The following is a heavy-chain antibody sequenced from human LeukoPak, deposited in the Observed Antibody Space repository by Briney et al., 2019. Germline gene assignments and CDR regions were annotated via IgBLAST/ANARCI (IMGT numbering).Heavy chain of an antibody. CDR3: ARDQGYDFWSGYGDY. J-gene: IGHJ4*02. D-gene: IGHD3-3*01. CDR2: ISSSGSTI. CDR1: GFTFSDYY. V-gene: IGHV3-11*04. Sequence: GGSLRLSCAASGFTFSDYYMSWIRQAPGKGLEWVSYISSSGSTIYYANSVKGLFTISRDNAKNSLYLQMNSLRAEDTAVYYCARDQGYDFWSGYGDYWGQGTLVTVSS.